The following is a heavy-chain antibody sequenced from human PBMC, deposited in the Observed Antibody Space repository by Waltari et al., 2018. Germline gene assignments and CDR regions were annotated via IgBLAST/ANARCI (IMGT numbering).Heavy chain of an antibody. J-gene: IGHJ4*02. CDR1: GYSISSGYS. CDR2: IYHSGST. D-gene: IGHD3-22*01. CDR3: ARDYYDSSGY. V-gene: IGHV4-38-2*02. Sequence: QVQLQESGPGLVKPSETLSLTCAVSGYSISSGYSWGWIRQPPGKGLEWIGSIYHSGSTYYNPSLKSRVTISVDTSKNQFSLKLSSVTAADTAVYYCARDYYDSSGYWGQGTLVTVSS.